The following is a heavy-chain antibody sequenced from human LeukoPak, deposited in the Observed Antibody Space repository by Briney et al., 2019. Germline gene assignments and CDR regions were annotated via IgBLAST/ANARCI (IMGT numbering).Heavy chain of an antibody. CDR2: IKQDGSEK. J-gene: IGHJ4*02. V-gene: IGHV3-7*03. CDR3: ARAQWLGTSENDY. Sequence: GGSLRPSCAASGFTFSSYWMSWVRQAPGKGLEWVANIKQDGSEKYYVDSVKGRFTISRDNAKNSLYLQMNSLRAEDTAVYYCARAQWLGTSENDYWGQGTLVTVSS. CDR1: GFTFSSYW. D-gene: IGHD6-19*01.